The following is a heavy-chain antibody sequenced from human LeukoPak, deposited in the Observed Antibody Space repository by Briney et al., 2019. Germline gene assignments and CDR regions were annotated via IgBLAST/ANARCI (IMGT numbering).Heavy chain of an antibody. Sequence: GGSLRLSCAASGFTFSSYSMNWVRQAPGKGLEWVSTISGSGRGGSTHYADSVKGRITISRDDSKNTLYLQMNSLRAEDTAVYYCARAGAVRFDPWGQGTLVTVSS. D-gene: IGHD3-10*01. CDR3: ARAGAVRFDP. CDR1: GFTFSSYS. CDR2: ISGSGRGGST. V-gene: IGHV3-23*01. J-gene: IGHJ5*02.